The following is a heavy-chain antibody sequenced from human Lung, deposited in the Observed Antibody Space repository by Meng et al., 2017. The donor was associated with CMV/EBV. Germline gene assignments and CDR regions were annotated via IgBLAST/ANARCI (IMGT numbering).Heavy chain of an antibody. D-gene: IGHD6-19*01. CDR2: VNPVSDDT. Sequence: VQLVQSGAEVKRPGASVKISCQASGYTFSGFYMNWARQAPGHGLEWLGRVNPVSDDTHYAQKFVGRLTVTRGATINTAFMELTSLRPDDTAVYYCAKSSDNGWSSWGPGTPVTVSS. V-gene: IGHV1-2*06. CDR3: AKSSDNGWSS. J-gene: IGHJ4*01. CDR1: GYTFSGFY.